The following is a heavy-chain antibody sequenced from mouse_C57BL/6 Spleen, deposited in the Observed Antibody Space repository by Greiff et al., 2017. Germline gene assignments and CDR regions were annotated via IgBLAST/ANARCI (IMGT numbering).Heavy chain of an antibody. V-gene: IGHV5-15*01. CDR1: GFTFSDYG. Sequence: DVKLVESGGGLVQPGGSLKLSCAASGFTFSDYGMAWVRQAPRKGPEWVAFISNLAYSIYYADTVTGRFTISRENAKNTLYLEMSSLRSEDTAMYYCARHDDGYYGYYAMDYWGQGTSVTVSS. CDR2: ISNLAYSI. J-gene: IGHJ4*01. CDR3: ARHDDGYYGYYAMDY. D-gene: IGHD2-3*01.